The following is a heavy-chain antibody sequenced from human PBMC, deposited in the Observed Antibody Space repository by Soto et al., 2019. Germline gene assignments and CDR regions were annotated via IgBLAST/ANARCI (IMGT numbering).Heavy chain of an antibody. D-gene: IGHD2-2*01. CDR2: ISLYSDGT. V-gene: IGHV1-18*01. CDR3: ARVVPGAEAWFGP. Sequence: ASVKVGSKTTCHTFSNHGITWGRQAPGQPLEWLGWISLYSDGTNYAQKFQGRVSMTTDTSTTTAYMELRSLRSDDTAVYYCARVVPGAEAWFGPWGQGTLVTVSS. CDR1: CHTFSNHG. J-gene: IGHJ5*02.